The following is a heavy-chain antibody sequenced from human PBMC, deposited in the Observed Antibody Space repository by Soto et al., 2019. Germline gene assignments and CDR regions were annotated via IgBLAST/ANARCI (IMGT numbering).Heavy chain of an antibody. V-gene: IGHV1-18*01. J-gene: IGHJ6*02. CDR1: GGTFSSYA. CDR3: ARRMAARNSRLLWFGELLPYYYYYYGMDV. Sequence: GASVKVSCKASGGTFSSYAISWVRQAPGQGLEWMGWISAYNGNTNYAQKLQGRVTMTTDTSTGTAYMELRSLRSDDTAVYYCARRMAARNSRLLWFGELLPYYYYYYGMDVWGQGTTVTVSS. CDR2: ISAYNGNT. D-gene: IGHD3-10*01.